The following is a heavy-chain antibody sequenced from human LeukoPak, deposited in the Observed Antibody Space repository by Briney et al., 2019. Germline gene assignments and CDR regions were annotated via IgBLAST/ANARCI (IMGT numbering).Heavy chain of an antibody. D-gene: IGHD3-22*01. J-gene: IGHJ1*01. CDR3: AREWEDRGSGYQPTPYFQH. V-gene: IGHV1-2*02. Sequence: ASVKVSCKASGYTFTGYYMHWVRQAPGQGLEWMGWINPNSGGTNYAQKFQGRVTMTRDTSISTAYMELSRLRSDDTAVYYCAREWEDRGSGYQPTPYFQHWGQGTLVTVSS. CDR2: INPNSGGT. CDR1: GYTFTGYY.